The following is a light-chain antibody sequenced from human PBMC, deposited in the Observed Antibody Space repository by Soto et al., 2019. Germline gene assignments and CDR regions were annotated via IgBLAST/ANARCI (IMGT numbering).Light chain of an antibody. CDR3: QSYQSGNVV. CDR2: EDN. V-gene: IGLV6-57*04. J-gene: IGLJ2*01. Sequence: VLTQPHSVSESPGKTVTISCTRSSGSIASNYVQWYQQRPGSAPTPVIYEDNERPSGVPDRFSGSIDSSSNSASLTISGLKTDDEADYYCQSYQSGNVVFGGGTKVTVL. CDR1: SGSIASNY.